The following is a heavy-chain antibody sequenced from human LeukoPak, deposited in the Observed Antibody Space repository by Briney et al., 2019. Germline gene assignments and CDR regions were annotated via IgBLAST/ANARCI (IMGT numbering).Heavy chain of an antibody. J-gene: IGHJ5*02. Sequence: QPGGSLRLSCVVSGFPFSNNPMNWVRQAPGKGLEWVSYISTAITTTYYADSVKGRFTISRENSKKMLYLQMNSLRAEDTAVYYCAKDQFYHDFVPGWFDPWGQGTLVTVSP. CDR2: ISTAITTT. D-gene: IGHD2-2*01. V-gene: IGHV3-23*03. CDR3: AKDQFYHDFVPGWFDP. CDR1: GFPFSNNP.